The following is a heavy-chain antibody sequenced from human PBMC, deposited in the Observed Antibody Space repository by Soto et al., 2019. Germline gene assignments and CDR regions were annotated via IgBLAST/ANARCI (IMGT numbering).Heavy chain of an antibody. CDR2: IYYSGST. CDR3: ARLRITPHFDY. J-gene: IGHJ4*02. CDR1: GGSISSSSYY. V-gene: IGHV4-39*01. Sequence: QLQLQESGPGLVKPSETLSLTCTVSGGSISSSSYYWGWIRQPPGKGLEWIGSIYYSGSTYYNPSLKSRVTISVDTSKNQFSLKLSSVTAADTAVYYCARLRITPHFDYWGQGTLVTVSS.